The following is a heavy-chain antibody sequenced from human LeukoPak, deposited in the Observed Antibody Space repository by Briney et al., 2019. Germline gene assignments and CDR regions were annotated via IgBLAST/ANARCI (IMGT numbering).Heavy chain of an antibody. V-gene: IGHV4-39*07. J-gene: IGHJ4*02. D-gene: IGHD3-16*01. CDR3: ATYKYDYVWGNQHFDY. CDR2: INYRGST. CDR1: NASISSNTYY. Sequence: SETLSLTCTVSNASISSNTYYRAWLRQPPGTGLEYFGSINYRGSTYYNPSLKSRVTLSVDTSKNQFSLKLNSVTAADTAVYYCATYKYDYVWGNQHFDYWGQGTLVAVSS.